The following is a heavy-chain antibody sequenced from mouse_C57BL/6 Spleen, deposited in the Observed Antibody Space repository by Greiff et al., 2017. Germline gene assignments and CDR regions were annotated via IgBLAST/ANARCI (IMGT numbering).Heavy chain of an antibody. V-gene: IGHV1-18*01. J-gene: IGHJ4*01. Sequence: EVQLQQSGPELVKPGASVKIPCKASGYTFTDYNMDWVKQSHGKSLEWIGDINPNNGGTIYNQKFKGKATLTVDKSSSTAYMELRSLTSEDTAVYYCARSAYYSNIYAMDYWGQGTSGTVSS. CDR1: GYTFTDYN. D-gene: IGHD2-5*01. CDR3: ARSAYYSNIYAMDY. CDR2: INPNNGGT.